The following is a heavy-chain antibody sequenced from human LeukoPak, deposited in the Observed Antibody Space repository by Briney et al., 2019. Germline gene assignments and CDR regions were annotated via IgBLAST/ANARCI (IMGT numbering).Heavy chain of an antibody. V-gene: IGHV4-34*01. CDR1: GGSFSNYY. D-gene: IGHD6-13*01. J-gene: IGHJ4*02. Sequence: SETLSLTCAVYGGSFSNYYWSWIRQPPGKGLEWIGEINHSGGTSYNPSLKSRVTISADTSKNQMSLKLSPVTAADTAVYYCARGLGSCYNYWGQGTLVTVSS. CDR3: ARGLGSCYNY. CDR2: INHSGGT.